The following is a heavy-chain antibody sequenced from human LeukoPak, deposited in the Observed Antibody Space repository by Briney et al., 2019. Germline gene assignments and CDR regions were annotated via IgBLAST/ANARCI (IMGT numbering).Heavy chain of an antibody. CDR2: ISYDGSNK. V-gene: IGHV3-30*18. Sequence: GGSLRLSCAASGFTFSSYGMHWVRQAPGKGLEWVAVISYDGSNKYYADSVKGRFTISRDNSKNTLYLQMNSLRAEDTAVYYCAKAGVKYGGKDLDYWGQGTLVTVSS. CDR1: GFTFSSYG. J-gene: IGHJ4*02. CDR3: AKAGVKYGGKDLDY. D-gene: IGHD4-23*01.